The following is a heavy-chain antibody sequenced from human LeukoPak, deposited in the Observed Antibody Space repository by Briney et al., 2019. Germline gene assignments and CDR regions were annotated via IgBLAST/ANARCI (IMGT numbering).Heavy chain of an antibody. Sequence: GRSLRLSCAASGFTFSSYAMHWVRQAPGKGLEWVAVISYDGSNKYYADSVKGRFTISRDNSKNTLYLQMNSLRTEDTAVYYCAREGFDPWGQGTVVTVSS. J-gene: IGHJ5*02. CDR2: ISYDGSNK. CDR1: GFTFSSYA. V-gene: IGHV3-30*14. CDR3: AREGFDP.